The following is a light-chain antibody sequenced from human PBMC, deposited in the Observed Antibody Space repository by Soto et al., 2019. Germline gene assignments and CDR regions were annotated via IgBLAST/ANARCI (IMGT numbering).Light chain of an antibody. Sequence: EIVMTQSPGTLSLSPVETVTLSGRASQSIDSNYLSWYQQKAVQAPRLLISAASTRATGIPARFSGSGSGTEFILTISSVESEDFAIYYCQQHNDWPTFGQGTRLEIK. CDR2: AAS. J-gene: IGKJ5*01. V-gene: IGKV3D-7*01. CDR1: QSIDSNY. CDR3: QQHNDWPT.